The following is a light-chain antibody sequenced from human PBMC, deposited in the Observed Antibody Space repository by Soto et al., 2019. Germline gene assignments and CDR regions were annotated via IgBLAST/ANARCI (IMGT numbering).Light chain of an antibody. Sequence: DIQMTQSPSTLSASVGERVIITCRASQSVNRWLAWYQQKPGRAPKLLIYHASSLPSGVPARFSGSGSGTEFTLTISSLQPDEFATYYCQQYDSFWTFGQGTKVEIK. V-gene: IGKV1-5*01. CDR1: QSVNRW. CDR2: HAS. J-gene: IGKJ1*01. CDR3: QQYDSFWT.